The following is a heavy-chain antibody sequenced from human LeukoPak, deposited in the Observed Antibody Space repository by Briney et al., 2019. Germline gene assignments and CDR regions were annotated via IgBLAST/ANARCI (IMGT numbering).Heavy chain of an antibody. Sequence: SETLSLTCTVSGGSISSDYWSWIRQPPGMGLEWIGYIYYSGSTNYNPSLKSRLTISVDTSKDQFSLKLSSVTAADTAVYYCVREYYDSSGYFHYWGQGTLVTVSS. D-gene: IGHD3-22*01. CDR1: GGSISSDY. J-gene: IGHJ4*02. V-gene: IGHV4-59*01. CDR3: VREYYDSSGYFHY. CDR2: IYYSGST.